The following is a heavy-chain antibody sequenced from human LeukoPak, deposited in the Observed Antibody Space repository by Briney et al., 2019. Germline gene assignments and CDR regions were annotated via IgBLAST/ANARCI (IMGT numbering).Heavy chain of an antibody. CDR1: GFTFTAHY. D-gene: IGHD3-22*01. Sequence: ASVKVSCTTSGFTFTAHYMHWVRQAPGQGLEWMGWIKPDTGVTYYAQTFQGRVTMTRDTSISTAYMELSRLRSDDTAVYYCARDSYYDSSGYYSSEYFQHWGQGTLVTVSS. CDR2: IKPDTGVT. J-gene: IGHJ1*01. V-gene: IGHV1-2*02. CDR3: ARDSYYDSSGYYSSEYFQH.